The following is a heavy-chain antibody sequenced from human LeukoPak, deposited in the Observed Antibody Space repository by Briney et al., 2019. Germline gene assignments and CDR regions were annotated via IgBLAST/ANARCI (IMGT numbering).Heavy chain of an antibody. J-gene: IGHJ4*02. Sequence: GGSLRLSCAASGFTFSSYGMHWVRQAPGKGLEWVAVISYDGSNKYYADSVKGRFTISRDNSKNTLYLQMNSLRAEDTAVYYCAKGWAAAYYDSSGYYLDYWGQGTLVTVSS. D-gene: IGHD3-22*01. CDR2: ISYDGSNK. CDR3: AKGWAAAYYDSSGYYLDY. V-gene: IGHV3-30*18. CDR1: GFTFSSYG.